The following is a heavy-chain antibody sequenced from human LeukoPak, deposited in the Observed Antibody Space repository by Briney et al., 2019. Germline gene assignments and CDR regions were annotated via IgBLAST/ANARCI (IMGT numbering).Heavy chain of an antibody. CDR2: ISGSGGST. CDR3: AKEGFYYDILTGYHLPYYYYMDV. CDR1: GFTFSSYA. J-gene: IGHJ6*03. Sequence: GGSLRLSCAASGFTFSSYAMSWVRQAPGKGLEWVSAISGSGGSTYYADSVKGRFTISRDNSKNTLYLQMNSLRAEDTAVYYCAKEGFYYDILTGYHLPYYYYMDVWGKGTTVSVSS. D-gene: IGHD3-9*01. V-gene: IGHV3-23*01.